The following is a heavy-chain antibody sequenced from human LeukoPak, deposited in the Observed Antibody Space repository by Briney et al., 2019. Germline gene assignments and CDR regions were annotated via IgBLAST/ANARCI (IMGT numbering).Heavy chain of an antibody. CDR1: GGSFSGYY. V-gene: IGHV4-34*01. CDR2: INHSGST. Sequence: SETLSLTCAVYGGSFSGYYWSWIRQPPGKGLEWIGEINHSGSTNYNPSLKSRVTISVDTSKNQFSLKLSSVTAADTAVYYCARGLPSFVWDPDAFDIWGLGTMVTVSS. D-gene: IGHD1-26*01. CDR3: ARGLPSFVWDPDAFDI. J-gene: IGHJ3*02.